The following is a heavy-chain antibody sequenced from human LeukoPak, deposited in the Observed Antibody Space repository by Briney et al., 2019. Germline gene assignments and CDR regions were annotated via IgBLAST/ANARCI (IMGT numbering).Heavy chain of an antibody. V-gene: IGHV3-72*01. CDR1: GFTFSDHN. Sequence: GGSLRLSCAASGFTFSDHNMDWVRQAPGKGLEWVGRIRNKANSYIIEDAASVRGRFTISRDDSKNTLYLQMNSLKTEDTAVYYCTTEIVVVPAAAWGGYWGQGTLVTVSS. D-gene: IGHD2-2*01. CDR2: IRNKANSYII. CDR3: TTEIVVVPAAAWGGY. J-gene: IGHJ4*02.